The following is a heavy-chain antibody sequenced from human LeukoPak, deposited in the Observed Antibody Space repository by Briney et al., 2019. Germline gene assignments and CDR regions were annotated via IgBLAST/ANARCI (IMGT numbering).Heavy chain of an antibody. CDR2: VYYSGST. J-gene: IGHJ3*02. CDR1: GGSVSGYY. V-gene: IGHV4-59*02. CDR3: ARDTNKDAFDI. Sequence: SETLSLTCVVSGGSVSGYYWGWIRQPPGRGLEWIGYVYYSGSTNYNPSFKSRITISVDTSRNQFSLQLSSVTAADSAVYYCARDTNKDAFDIWGQGTMVAVSS. D-gene: IGHD2-8*01.